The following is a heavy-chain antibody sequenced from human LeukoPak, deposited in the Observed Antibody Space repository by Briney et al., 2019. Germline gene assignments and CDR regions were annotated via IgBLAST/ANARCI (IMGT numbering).Heavy chain of an antibody. CDR1: GGTFSSYA. D-gene: IGHD1-26*01. Sequence: GASVKVSCKASGGTFSSYAISWVRQAPGQGLEWMGGIIPIFGTANYAQKFQGRVTITTDESTSTAYMELSSLRSEDTAVYYCARDRVGAMALFDYWGQGTLVTVSS. J-gene: IGHJ4*02. CDR3: ARDRVGAMALFDY. V-gene: IGHV1-69*05. CDR2: IIPIFGTA.